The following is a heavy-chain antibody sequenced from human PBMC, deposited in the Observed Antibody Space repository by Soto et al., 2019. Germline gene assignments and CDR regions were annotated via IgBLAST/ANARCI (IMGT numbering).Heavy chain of an antibody. Sequence: QVQLVESGGGLVKPGGSLRLSCAASGFTFSDYYMSWIRQAPGKGLEWVSYISSSGSTIYYADSVKGRFTISRDNAKNSLYLQMTSLRAEDTAVYYCARDPYSSSWYVPKYYYYMDVWGKGTTVTVSS. J-gene: IGHJ6*03. CDR3: ARDPYSSSWYVPKYYYYMDV. CDR2: ISSSGSTI. V-gene: IGHV3-11*01. D-gene: IGHD6-13*01. CDR1: GFTFSDYY.